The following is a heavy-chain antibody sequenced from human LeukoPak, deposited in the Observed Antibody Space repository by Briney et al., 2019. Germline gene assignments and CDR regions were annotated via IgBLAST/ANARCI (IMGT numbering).Heavy chain of an antibody. V-gene: IGHV1-8*03. CDR3: ARGRHRAARYYFDY. CDR2: MNPNSGNT. D-gene: IGHD6-6*01. CDR1: GYTFTSYD. J-gene: IGHJ4*02. Sequence: ASVKVSCKXSGYTFTSYDINWVRQATGQGLEWMGWMNPNSGNTGYAQKFQGRVTITRNTSISTAYMEPSSLRSEDTAVYYCARGRHRAARYYFDYWGQGTLVTVSS.